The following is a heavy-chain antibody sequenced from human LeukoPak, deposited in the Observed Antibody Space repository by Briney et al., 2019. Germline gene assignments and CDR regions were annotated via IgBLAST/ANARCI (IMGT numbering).Heavy chain of an antibody. CDR3: ARGPTAGYCSGGSCDYFQH. CDR1: GGSFSGYY. V-gene: IGHV4-34*01. D-gene: IGHD2-15*01. CDR2: INHSGST. J-gene: IGHJ1*01. Sequence: SETLSLTCAVYGGSFSGYYWSWIRQPPGKGLEWIGEINHSGSTNYNPSLKSRVTISLDTSKNQFSLKLSSVTAADTAVYYCARGPTAGYCSGGSCDYFQHWGQGTLVTVSS.